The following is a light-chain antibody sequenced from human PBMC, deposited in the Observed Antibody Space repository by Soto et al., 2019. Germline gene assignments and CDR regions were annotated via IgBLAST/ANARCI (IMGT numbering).Light chain of an antibody. CDR2: LNSDGSH. V-gene: IGLV4-69*01. Sequence: QLVLPQSPSASASLGASVKLTCTLSSGHSSYAIAWHQQQPEKGPRYLMKLNSDGSHSKGDGIPDRFSGSSSGAERYLTISRLQSEDEADYYCQTWGSGIHYVVGTGTKLTVL. J-gene: IGLJ1*01. CDR3: QTWGSGIHYV. CDR1: SGHSSYA.